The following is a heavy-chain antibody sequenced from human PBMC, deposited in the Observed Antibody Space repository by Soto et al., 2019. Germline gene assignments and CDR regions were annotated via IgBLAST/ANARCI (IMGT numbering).Heavy chain of an antibody. J-gene: IGHJ4*02. CDR2: ISHGGST. CDR1: GDSISSGDNS. D-gene: IGHD1-26*01. CDR3: ARAKAMATILDY. V-gene: IGHV4-30-2*01. Sequence: SETLSLTCTVSGDSISSGDNSWSWIRQPPGRGLEWIGYISHGGSTYYNPSLKSRVTFSLDKSNNQVSLKLTSVTAADTAVYYCARAKAMATILDYWGQGTMVTVSS.